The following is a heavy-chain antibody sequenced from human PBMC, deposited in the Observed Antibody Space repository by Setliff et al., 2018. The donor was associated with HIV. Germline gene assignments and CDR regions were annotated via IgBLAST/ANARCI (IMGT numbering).Heavy chain of an antibody. Sequence: KPSETLSLTCTVSGGSISSSSYYWGWIRQPPGKGLEWIGNIYYSGSTYYNPSLKSRVTTSVDTSENQFSLRLNSVTAADTAVYYCARYRYYYDSSGYGRWFDPWGQGTLVTVSS. CDR3: ARYRYYYDSSGYGRWFDP. J-gene: IGHJ5*02. CDR1: GGSISSSSYY. D-gene: IGHD3-22*01. V-gene: IGHV4-39*01. CDR2: IYYSGST.